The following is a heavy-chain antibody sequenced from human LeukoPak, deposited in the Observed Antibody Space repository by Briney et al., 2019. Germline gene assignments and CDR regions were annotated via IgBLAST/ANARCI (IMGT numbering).Heavy chain of an antibody. Sequence: SETLSLTCTVSGGSISSDYWGWVRQPPGKGLEWIGSIYYSGNTYYNPSLKSRVTMSVDTSKNQLSLKLTSVTAADTAVYYCARSPSYYYADFWGQGTLVTVSS. J-gene: IGHJ4*02. CDR1: GGSISSDY. CDR2: IYYSGNT. CDR3: ARSPSYYYADF. V-gene: IGHV4-39*07. D-gene: IGHD3-10*01.